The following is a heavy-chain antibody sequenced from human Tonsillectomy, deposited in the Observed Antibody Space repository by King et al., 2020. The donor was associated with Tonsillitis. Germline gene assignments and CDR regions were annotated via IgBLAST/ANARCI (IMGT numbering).Heavy chain of an antibody. CDR3: TRDDYDDLPPLRNYEVYYGMDV. Sequence: VQLVESGGGLVQPGRSLRLSCTASGFTFGDYAMSWVRQAPGKGLEWVGFIRSKAYGGTTEYAASVKGRFTISRDDSKSIPYLQMHSLKTEDTAVYYCTRDDYDDLPPLRNYEVYYGMDVWGQGTTVTVSS. J-gene: IGHJ6*02. V-gene: IGHV3-49*04. D-gene: IGHD4-11*01. CDR2: IRSKAYGGTT. CDR1: GFTFGDYA.